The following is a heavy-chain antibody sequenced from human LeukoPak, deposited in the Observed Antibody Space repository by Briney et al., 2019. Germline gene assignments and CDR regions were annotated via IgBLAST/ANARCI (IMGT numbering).Heavy chain of an antibody. V-gene: IGHV4-39*07. CDR3: AREAPGYSGYDFDMYYFDY. CDR1: GDSINSRSYY. D-gene: IGHD5-12*01. J-gene: IGHJ4*02. Sequence: SETLSLTCAVSGDSINSRSYYWAWIRQPPGKGLEWIGSIYHSESTYYNPSLKSRVTISLDTSKNQFSLRLSSVTAADTAVYYCAREAPGYSGYDFDMYYFDYWGQGTLVTVSS. CDR2: IYHSEST.